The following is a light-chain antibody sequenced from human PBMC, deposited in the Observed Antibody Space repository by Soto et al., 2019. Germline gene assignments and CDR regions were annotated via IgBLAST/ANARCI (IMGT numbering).Light chain of an antibody. V-gene: IGLV2-14*01. J-gene: IGLJ1*01. CDR1: SRDGGGYNY. CDR3: SSYTISGSSVV. CDR2: EVS. Sequence: QSALTQPASVSGSPGQSITISCTGTSRDGGGYNYVSWSQQSSDKAPNLMIYEVSNRPSGVSNRFSGSKSGNRASLTISGLXXEEEXDYYCSSYTISGSSVVFGTGTTVTV.